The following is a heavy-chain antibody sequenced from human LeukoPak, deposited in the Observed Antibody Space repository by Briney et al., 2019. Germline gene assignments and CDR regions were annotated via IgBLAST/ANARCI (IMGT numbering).Heavy chain of an antibody. Sequence: GRSLRLSCVASGFTFSSYGIHWVRQAPGKGLEWVAVIRYDGSEKYYADSVQGRFTIPRDNSKNTVYLEVNSLRAEDTAVYYCARSHYYGSGSYSFYMDVWGKGTTVTVSS. CDR3: ARSHYYGSGSYSFYMDV. CDR2: IRYDGSEK. V-gene: IGHV3-33*01. J-gene: IGHJ6*03. CDR1: GFTFSSYG. D-gene: IGHD3-10*01.